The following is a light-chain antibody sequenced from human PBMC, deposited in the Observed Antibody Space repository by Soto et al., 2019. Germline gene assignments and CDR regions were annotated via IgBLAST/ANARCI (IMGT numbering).Light chain of an antibody. J-gene: IGKJ4*01. CDR3: LQDHNYPLT. CDR2: AAS. V-gene: IGKV1-6*01. Sequence: AIQMTQSPSSLSASVGDRVTITCRASQGIRNDLGWFQQKPGKAPKLLIYAASSLQSGVSSRFSGSGSGTDFTLTISSLQPEDVATYYCLQDHNYPLTFGGGTKVEIK. CDR1: QGIRND.